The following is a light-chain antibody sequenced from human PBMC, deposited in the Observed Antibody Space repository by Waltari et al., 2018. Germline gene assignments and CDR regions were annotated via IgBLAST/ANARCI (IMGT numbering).Light chain of an antibody. CDR3: KSYTSSSTLL. Sequence: QSALTQPASVSGSLGQSITISCTGTSRDVGGYNYVSWYQQHPGKAPKLMIYEVTNRPSGVSNRFSGSKSGNTASLTISGLQAEDEADYYCKSYTSSSTLLFGGGTKLTVL. CDR1: SRDVGGYNY. J-gene: IGLJ2*01. CDR2: EVT. V-gene: IGLV2-14*01.